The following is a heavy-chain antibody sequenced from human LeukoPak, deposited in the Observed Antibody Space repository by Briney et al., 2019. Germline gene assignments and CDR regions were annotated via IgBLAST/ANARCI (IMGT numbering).Heavy chain of an antibody. CDR2: MNPNSGNT. CDR1: GYTFTSYG. V-gene: IGHV1-8*02. J-gene: IGHJ3*02. Sequence: GASVKVSCKASGYTFTSYGISWVRQAPGQGLEWMGWMNPNSGNTGYAQKFQGRVTVTRNTSISTAYMELSSLRSEDTAVYYCARGPSYDYVWGSYRHTGAFDIWGQGTMVTVSS. D-gene: IGHD3-16*02. CDR3: ARGPSYDYVWGSYRHTGAFDI.